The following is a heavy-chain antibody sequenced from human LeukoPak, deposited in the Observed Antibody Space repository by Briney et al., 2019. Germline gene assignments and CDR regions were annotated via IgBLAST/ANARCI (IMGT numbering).Heavy chain of an antibody. CDR1: GFTFSSYG. Sequence: PGRSLRLSCAASGFTFSSYGMHWVRQAPGKGLEWVAVIWYDGSNKYYADSVKGRFTISRDNSKNTLYLQMNSLRAEDTAVYYCAKEDQEGPDAFDIWGQGTMVTVSS. CDR3: AKEDQEGPDAFDI. J-gene: IGHJ3*02. V-gene: IGHV3-33*06. CDR2: IWYDGSNK.